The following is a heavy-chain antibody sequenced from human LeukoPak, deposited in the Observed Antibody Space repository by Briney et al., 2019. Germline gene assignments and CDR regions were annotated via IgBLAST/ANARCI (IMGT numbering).Heavy chain of an antibody. CDR1: GFTFSNYS. CDR2: ISSGSRTI. Sequence: GGSLRLSCAASGFTFSNYSMNWVRQAPGKGLEWVSYISSGSRTIYYADSVKGRFTISRDNAKNSLYLQMNSLRAEDTAVYYCAGETYYYDSSGYYYPSGFDYWGQGTLVTVSS. V-gene: IGHV3-48*01. D-gene: IGHD3-22*01. J-gene: IGHJ4*02. CDR3: AGETYYYDSSGYYYPSGFDY.